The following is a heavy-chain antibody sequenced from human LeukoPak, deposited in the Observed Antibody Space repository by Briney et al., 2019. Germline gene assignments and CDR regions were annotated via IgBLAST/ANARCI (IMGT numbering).Heavy chain of an antibody. CDR2: IYYSGST. V-gene: IGHV4-59*01. CDR1: GGSISSYY. Sequence: PSETLSLTCTVSGGSISSYYWRWLRQPPGKGLEWIGYIYYSGSTNYNPSLKSRVTISVDTSKNQFSLKLSSVTAADTAVYYCARGWFGELLLDYWGQGTLVTVSS. J-gene: IGHJ4*02. CDR3: ARGWFGELLLDY. D-gene: IGHD3-10*01.